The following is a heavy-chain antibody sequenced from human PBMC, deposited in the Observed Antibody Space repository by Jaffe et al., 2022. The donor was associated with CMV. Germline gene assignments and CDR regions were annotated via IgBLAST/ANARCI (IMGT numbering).Heavy chain of an antibody. CDR1: GGSVSSGSYY. J-gene: IGHJ5*02. D-gene: IGHD3-22*01. V-gene: IGHV4-61*01. Sequence: QVQLQESGPGLVKPSETLSLTCTVSGGSVSSGSYYWSWIRQPPGKGLEWIGYIYYSGSTNYNPSLKSRVTISVDTSKNQFSLKLSSVTAADTAVYYCARDGYYYDSSGSNPFYRVFDPWGQGTLVTVSS. CDR2: IYYSGST. CDR3: ARDGYYYDSSGSNPFYRVFDP.